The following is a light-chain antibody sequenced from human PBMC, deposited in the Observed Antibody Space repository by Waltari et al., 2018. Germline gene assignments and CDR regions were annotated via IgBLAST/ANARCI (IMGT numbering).Light chain of an antibody. CDR1: SSDVGDYNY. V-gene: IGLV2-11*01. J-gene: IGLJ2*01. CDR3: CSYAGSFTVV. Sequence: QSALTQPRSVSGSPGQSVTISCTGTSSDVGDYNYVSWYQQHPGEAPKLMISDVSERPSGVPDRFSGSKSGNTASLTISGLQAEDEADYYCCSYAGSFTVVFGGGTKLTVL. CDR2: DVS.